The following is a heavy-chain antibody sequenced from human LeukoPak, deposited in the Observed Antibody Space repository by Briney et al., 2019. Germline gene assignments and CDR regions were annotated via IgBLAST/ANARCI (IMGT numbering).Heavy chain of an antibody. Sequence: GGSLRLSCAASGFTFSSYAMHWVRQAPGKGLEGVAVISYDGSNKYYADSVKGRFTIPRDNSKNTLYLQMNSLRAEDTAVYYCARAPAYLNQGWGQGTLVTVSS. J-gene: IGHJ4*02. D-gene: IGHD3-16*01. CDR2: ISYDGSNK. CDR1: GFTFSSYA. CDR3: ARAPAYLNQG. V-gene: IGHV3-30-3*01.